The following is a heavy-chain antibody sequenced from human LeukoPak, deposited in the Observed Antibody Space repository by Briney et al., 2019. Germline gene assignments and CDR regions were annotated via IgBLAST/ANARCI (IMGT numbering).Heavy chain of an antibody. CDR3: ARHTPVTTSSFDY. V-gene: IGHV5-51*01. D-gene: IGHD4-11*01. CDR1: GYSFTSYW. Sequence: GESLKISCKGSGYSFTSYWIGWVRQMPGKGLEWMGTIYPGDSDTRDSPSFQGQVIISADKSISTAYLQWSSMKASDTAMYYCARHTPVTTSSFDYWGQGTLVTVSS. J-gene: IGHJ4*02. CDR2: IYPGDSDT.